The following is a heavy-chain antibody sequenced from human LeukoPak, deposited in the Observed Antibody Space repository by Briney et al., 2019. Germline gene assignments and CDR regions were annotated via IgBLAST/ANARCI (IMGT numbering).Heavy chain of an antibody. J-gene: IGHJ4*02. Sequence: SETLSLTCTVSGYSISSGYYWGWIRQPPGKGLEWIGSIYHSGSTYYNPSLKSRVTISVDTSKNQFSLKLSSVTAADTAVYYCARIIAVAGTVDYWGQGTLVTVSS. D-gene: IGHD6-19*01. CDR2: IYHSGST. CDR3: ARIIAVAGTVDY. CDR1: GYSISSGYY. V-gene: IGHV4-38-2*02.